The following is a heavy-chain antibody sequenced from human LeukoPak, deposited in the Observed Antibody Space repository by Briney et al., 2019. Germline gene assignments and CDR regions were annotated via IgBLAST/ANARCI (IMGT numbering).Heavy chain of an antibody. D-gene: IGHD1-26*01. Sequence: SETLSLTCTVPGGSISSYYWSWIRQPPGKGLEWIGYIYYSGSTNYNPSLKSRVTISVDTSKNQFSLKLSSVTAADTAVYYCARARVGATIGYYYYMDVWGKGTTVTVSS. CDR3: ARARVGATIGYYYYMDV. J-gene: IGHJ6*03. CDR1: GGSISSYY. CDR2: IYYSGST. V-gene: IGHV4-59*01.